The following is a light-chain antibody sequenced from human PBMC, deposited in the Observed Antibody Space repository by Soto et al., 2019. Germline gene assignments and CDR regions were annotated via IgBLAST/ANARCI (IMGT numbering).Light chain of an antibody. J-gene: IGLJ1*01. V-gene: IGLV2-14*03. CDR1: NSDIGGYNY. CDR3: SSYTRTSISV. CDR2: DVI. Sequence: QPVLTQPASVSGSPGQSVTISCTGTNSDIGGYNYVSWYQQHPGKAPKLLIYDVINRPSGLSSRFSGSKSGNTASLTISGLQAEDEADYYCSSYTRTSISVFGTGTKLTVL.